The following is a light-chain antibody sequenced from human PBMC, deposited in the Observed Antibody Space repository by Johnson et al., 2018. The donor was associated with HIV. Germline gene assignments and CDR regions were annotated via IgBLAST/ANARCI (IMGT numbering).Light chain of an antibody. V-gene: IGLV1-51*02. CDR2: ENS. CDR3: GTWDASLSAGGV. J-gene: IGLJ1*01. Sequence: QSVLTQPPSVSAAPGQKVTISCSGSDSNLGNNYVSWYQQLPGTAPKILIYENSKRSAGIHERFSGSKSGTSATMAITGRQTGDDADDYCGTWDASLSAGGVFGTGTKVTVL. CDR1: DSNLGNNY.